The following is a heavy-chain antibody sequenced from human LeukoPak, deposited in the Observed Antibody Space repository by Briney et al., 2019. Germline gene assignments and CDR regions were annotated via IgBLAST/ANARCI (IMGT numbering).Heavy chain of an antibody. CDR3: AAWTDRGYNF. D-gene: IGHD5-24*01. CDR2: INPEGSQT. V-gene: IGHV3-7*01. CDR1: GFTFSSAL. J-gene: IGHJ4*02. Sequence: AGSLRLSCAASGFTFSSALMNWLRQAPGKRLQWVGNINPEGSQTRFVDSVMGRFTMSKDNAKNALYLQMNNLRVEDTAVFYCAAWTDRGYNFWGQGTVVTVSS.